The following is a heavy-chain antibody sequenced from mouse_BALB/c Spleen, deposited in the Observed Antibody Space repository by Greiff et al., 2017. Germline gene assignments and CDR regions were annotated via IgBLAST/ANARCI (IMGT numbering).Heavy chain of an antibody. CDR2: IYPYNGGT. J-gene: IGHJ2*01. V-gene: IGHV1S29*02. Sequence: QSGPELVKPGASVKISCKASGYTFTDYNMHWVKQSHGKSLEWIGYIYPYNGGTGYNQKFKSKATLTVDNSSSTAYMELRSLTSEDSAVYYCARSDYYGSSFFDYWGQGTTLTVSS. CDR1: GYTFTDYN. CDR3: ARSDYYGSSFFDY. D-gene: IGHD1-1*01.